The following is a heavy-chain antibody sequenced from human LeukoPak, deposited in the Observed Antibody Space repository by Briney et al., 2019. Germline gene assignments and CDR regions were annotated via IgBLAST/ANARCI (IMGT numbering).Heavy chain of an antibody. CDR3: ARLMITFGGVIAPFDY. Sequence: PSETLSLTCTVSGGSISSGDYYWSWIRQPPGKGLEWIGYIYYSGSTYYNPSLKSRVTISVDTSKNQFSLKLSSVTAADTAVYYCARLMITFGGVIAPFDYWGQETLVTVSS. D-gene: IGHD3-16*02. CDR1: GGSISSGDYY. CDR2: IYYSGST. J-gene: IGHJ4*02. V-gene: IGHV4-30-4*08.